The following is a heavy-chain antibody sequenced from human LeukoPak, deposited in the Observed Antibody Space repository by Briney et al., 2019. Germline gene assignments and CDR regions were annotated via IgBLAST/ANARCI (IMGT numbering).Heavy chain of an antibody. CDR3: ARAVEDNYDSSGYTKLFAY. D-gene: IGHD3-22*01. Sequence: SETLSLTCAVSGGSISSSNWWSWVRQPPGKGLEWIGEIYHSGSTNYNPSLKSRVTISVDKSKNQFSLKLSSVTAADTAVYYCARAVEDNYDSSGYTKLFAYWGQGTLVTVSS. J-gene: IGHJ4*02. CDR1: GGSISSSNW. CDR2: IYHSGST. V-gene: IGHV4-4*02.